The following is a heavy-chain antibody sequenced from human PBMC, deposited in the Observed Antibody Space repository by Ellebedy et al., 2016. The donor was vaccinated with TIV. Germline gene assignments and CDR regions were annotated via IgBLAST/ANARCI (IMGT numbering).Heavy chain of an antibody. J-gene: IGHJ4*02. CDR2: VFYNANT. CDR1: GVSISNYY. CDR3: AGQSSLGSRYGHFDY. D-gene: IGHD2-15*01. Sequence: SETLSLTCTVSGVSISNYYWSWIRQPPGKGLEWIGYVFYNANTNYNPSLQSRVTISADTSKNQFSLNLTSVTAADTAVYYCAGQSSLGSRYGHFDYWGQGTLVTVSS. V-gene: IGHV4-59*08.